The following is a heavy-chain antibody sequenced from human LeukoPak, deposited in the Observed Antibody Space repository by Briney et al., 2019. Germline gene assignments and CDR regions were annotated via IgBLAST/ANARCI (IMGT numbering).Heavy chain of an antibody. Sequence: SETLSLTCAVYGGSFSGYYWSWIRQPPGKGLEWIGSIYYSGSTYYNPSLKSRVTTSVDTSKNQFSLKLSSVTAADTAVYYCARNVLRFLEWLSPPEYFDLWGRGTLVTVSS. V-gene: IGHV4-34*01. CDR3: ARNVLRFLEWLSPPEYFDL. J-gene: IGHJ2*01. CDR2: IYYSGST. CDR1: GGSFSGYY. D-gene: IGHD3-3*01.